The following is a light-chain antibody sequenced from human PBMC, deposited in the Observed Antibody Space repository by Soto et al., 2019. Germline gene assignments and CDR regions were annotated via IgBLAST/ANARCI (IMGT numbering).Light chain of an antibody. V-gene: IGKV1-12*01. Sequence: DIPMTQSPSSVSASVGDRVTITCRASQGISSWLAWYQQKPGKAPKLLIYGASNLQSGVPSRFRGTGSGTEFTLTISSLQPEDFATYYCQQSYSTPRTFGQGTKVEIK. CDR1: QGISSW. CDR3: QQSYSTPRT. CDR2: GAS. J-gene: IGKJ1*01.